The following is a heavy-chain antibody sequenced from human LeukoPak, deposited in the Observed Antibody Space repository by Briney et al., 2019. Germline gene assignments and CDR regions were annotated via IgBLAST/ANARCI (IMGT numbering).Heavy chain of an antibody. CDR2: ISSSSSYI. J-gene: IGHJ4*02. CDR1: GFTFSSYS. Sequence: GGSLRLSCAASGFTFSSYSMNWVRQAPGKGLEWVSSISSSSSYIYYADSVKGRFTISRANAKNSLYLQLNSLRAEDTAIYYCARDGRDGYIDYWGQGTLVTVSS. D-gene: IGHD5-24*01. CDR3: ARDGRDGYIDY. V-gene: IGHV3-21*01.